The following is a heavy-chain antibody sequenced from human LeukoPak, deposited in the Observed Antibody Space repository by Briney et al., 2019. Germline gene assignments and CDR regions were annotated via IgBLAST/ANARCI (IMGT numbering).Heavy chain of an antibody. CDR2: ISGSGGST. Sequence: GGSLRLSCAASGFTFSSYGMSWVRQAPGKGLEWASAISGSGGSTYYADSVKGRFTISRDNSKNTLYLQMNSLRAEDTAVYYCAKLSTYDSSGYRTTFDYWGQGTLVTVSS. CDR1: GFTFSSYG. CDR3: AKLSTYDSSGYRTTFDY. J-gene: IGHJ4*02. V-gene: IGHV3-23*01. D-gene: IGHD3-22*01.